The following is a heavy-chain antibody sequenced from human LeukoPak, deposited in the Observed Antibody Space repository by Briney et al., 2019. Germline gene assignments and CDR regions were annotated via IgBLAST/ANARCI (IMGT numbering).Heavy chain of an antibody. J-gene: IGHJ4*02. CDR1: GFTFSSYA. V-gene: IGHV3-23*01. CDR3: AKGPFRGNYGVFDY. Sequence: GGSLRLSWAASGFTFSSYAMSWVRQAPGKGLEWVSVISGSGGSTYYADSVKGRFTISRDNSKNTLYLQMNSLRAEDTAVYYCAKGPFRGNYGVFDYWGQGTLVTVSS. D-gene: IGHD1-26*01. CDR2: ISGSGGST.